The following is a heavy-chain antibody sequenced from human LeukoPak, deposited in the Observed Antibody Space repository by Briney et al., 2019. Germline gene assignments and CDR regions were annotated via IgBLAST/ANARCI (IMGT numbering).Heavy chain of an antibody. Sequence: GGSLRLSCAASGFTFSSYWMSWVRQAPGKGLEWVANIKQDGSVKYYVDSLKGRFTISRDNAKNSLYLHMNSLRAEDTAVYYCARIGYSSSSFDYWGQGTLVTVSS. CDR3: ARIGYSSSSFDY. CDR1: GFTFSSYW. D-gene: IGHD6-6*01. V-gene: IGHV3-7*01. J-gene: IGHJ4*02. CDR2: IKQDGSVK.